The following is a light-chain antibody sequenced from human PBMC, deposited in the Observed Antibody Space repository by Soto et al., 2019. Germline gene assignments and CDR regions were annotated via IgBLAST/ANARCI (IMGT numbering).Light chain of an antibody. CDR2: DVS. Sequence: QSALTQPASVSGSPGQSITISCTGTSSDVGGYNYVSWYQQHPGKAPKLMIYDVSNRPPGVSNRFSGSKSVNTASLTISGLQAEDEADYYCSSYTSSSTRVFGTGTKLTVL. J-gene: IGLJ1*01. CDR3: SSYTSSSTRV. CDR1: SSDVGGYNY. V-gene: IGLV2-14*01.